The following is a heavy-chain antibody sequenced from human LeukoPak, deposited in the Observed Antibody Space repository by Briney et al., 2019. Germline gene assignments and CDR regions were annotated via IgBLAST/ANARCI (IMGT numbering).Heavy chain of an antibody. J-gene: IGHJ6*03. V-gene: IGHV1-8*03. CDR3: ARVPTLGIYYYYHYMDV. CDR2: MNPNTGNT. D-gene: IGHD7-27*01. CDR1: GYTITSYD. Sequence: GASVKVSYKASGYTITSYDINWVRHATGQGLEWMGWMNPNTGNTGYAQKFQGRITITRDISINTAYMELSSLRSDDTAVYYCARVPTLGIYYYYHYMDVWGKGTTVTVSS.